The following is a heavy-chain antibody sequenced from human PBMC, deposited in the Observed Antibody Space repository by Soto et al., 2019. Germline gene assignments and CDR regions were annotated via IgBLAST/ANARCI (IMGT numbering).Heavy chain of an antibody. V-gene: IGHV3-23*01. D-gene: IGHD2-15*01. CDR1: GFTFSSYS. J-gene: IGHJ4*02. CDR3: AKDIGSVVAANFDY. CDR2: ISGSGGST. Sequence: GGALRLSCAASGFTFSSYSMSWVRQAPGKGLEWVSAISGSGGSTYYADSVKGRFTISRDNSKNTLYLQMNSLRAEDTAVYYCAKDIGSVVAANFDYWGQGTLVTVSS.